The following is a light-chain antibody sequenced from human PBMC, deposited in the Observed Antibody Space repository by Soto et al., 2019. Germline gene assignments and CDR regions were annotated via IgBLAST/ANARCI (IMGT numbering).Light chain of an antibody. Sequence: EIVLTQSPGTLSSSPGERATLSCRASESVSSSYLAWYQQRPGQAPRLLIYGVSSRASGIPDRFSGSGSGTDFTLTISRLEPEDSAVYYCQQFGSSPALTFGGGTKVEIK. V-gene: IGKV3-20*01. CDR3: QQFGSSPALT. CDR1: ESVSSSY. J-gene: IGKJ4*01. CDR2: GVS.